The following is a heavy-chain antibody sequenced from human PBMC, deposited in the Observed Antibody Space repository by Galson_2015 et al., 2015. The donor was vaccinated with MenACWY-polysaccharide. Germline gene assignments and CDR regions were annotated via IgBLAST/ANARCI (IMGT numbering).Heavy chain of an antibody. D-gene: IGHD3-9*01. Sequence: SLRLSCAASGFTFSRYWMTWVRQAPGKRPEWVANINPDGSGKYYVDSMKGRFTISRDNVKNTLHLQVDSLRGEDTAVYYCATHLDWASDYSGQGTHFTVSS. CDR3: ATHLDWASDY. CDR1: GFTFSRYW. CDR2: INPDGSGK. V-gene: IGHV3-7*01. J-gene: IGHJ4*02.